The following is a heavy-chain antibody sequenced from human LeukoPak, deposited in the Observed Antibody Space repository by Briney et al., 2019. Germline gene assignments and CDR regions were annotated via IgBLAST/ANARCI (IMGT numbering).Heavy chain of an antibody. Sequence: LVKVSCKASGGTFSSYAISWVRQAPGQGLEWMGRIIPIFGTANYAQKFQGRVTITTDESTSTAYMELSSLRSEDTAVYYCARGSGDLYGDYAFDIWGQGTMVTVSS. CDR3: ARGSGDLYGDYAFDI. CDR1: GGTFSSYA. V-gene: IGHV1-69*05. D-gene: IGHD4-17*01. J-gene: IGHJ3*02. CDR2: IIPIFGTA.